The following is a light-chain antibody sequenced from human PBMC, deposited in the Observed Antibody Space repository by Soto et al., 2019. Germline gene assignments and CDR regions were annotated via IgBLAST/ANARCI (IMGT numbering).Light chain of an antibody. V-gene: IGKV3-20*01. CDR2: GAS. CDR3: QQYGSSPQT. CDR1: QSVSSSY. Sequence: VLTQSPGTLSLSPGERATLSCRASQSVSSSYLAWYQQKPGQAPRLLIYGASDRATGIPDRFSGSGSGTDFTLTISRLEPEDFAVYYCQQYGSSPQTFGQGTKVEIK. J-gene: IGKJ1*01.